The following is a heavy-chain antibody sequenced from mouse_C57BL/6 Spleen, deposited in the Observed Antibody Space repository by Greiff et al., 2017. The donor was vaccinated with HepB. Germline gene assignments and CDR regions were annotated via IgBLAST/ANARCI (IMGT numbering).Heavy chain of an antibody. CDR3: ARSEGLLPYYFDY. J-gene: IGHJ2*01. CDR1: GYSFPGYF. Sequence: VQLKQSGPELVKPGDSVKISCRASGYSFPGYFMNWGMQSNGRSLEGIGRINLYNGDTFYNQKFKGKATLTVDKSSSTAHMELRSLTSEDSAVYYCARSEGLLPYYFDYWGQGTTLTVSS. D-gene: IGHD1-1*01. V-gene: IGHV1-20*01. CDR2: INLYNGDT.